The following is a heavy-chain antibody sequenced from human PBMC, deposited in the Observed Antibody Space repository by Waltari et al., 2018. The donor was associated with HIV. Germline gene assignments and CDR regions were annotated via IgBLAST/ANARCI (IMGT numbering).Heavy chain of an antibody. D-gene: IGHD5-12*01. V-gene: IGHV4-34*01. CDR2: INHRGRT. J-gene: IGHJ5*02. Sequence: QVQLQQWGAGLLKPSETLSLTCAVYGGSFSGYYWSWIRQPPGKGLEWIGEINHRGRTNYNPSLKSRVTIAADTSKNQFSRKVNSVTAADTAVYYCARGEEGYSCYDLSWFDTWGQGTLVTVSS. CDR1: GGSFSGYY. CDR3: ARGEEGYSCYDLSWFDT.